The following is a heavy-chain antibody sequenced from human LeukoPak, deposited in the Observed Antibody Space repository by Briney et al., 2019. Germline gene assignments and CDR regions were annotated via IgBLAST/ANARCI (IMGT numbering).Heavy chain of an antibody. CDR3: ARGDYDFWSGYYGVSFDY. CDR2: IYYSGST. CDR1: GGSINNYF. D-gene: IGHD3-3*01. V-gene: IGHV4-59*01. J-gene: IGHJ4*02. Sequence: SETLSLTCTVSGGSINNYFWTWIRQPPGKGLEYIGFIYYSGSTNYNPSLKSRVTIPVDTSKNQFSLKLGSVTAADTAVYYCARGDYDFWSGYYGVSFDYWGQGTLVTVSS.